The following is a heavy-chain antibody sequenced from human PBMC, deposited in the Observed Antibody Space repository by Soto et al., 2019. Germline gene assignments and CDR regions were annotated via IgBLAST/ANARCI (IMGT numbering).Heavy chain of an antibody. V-gene: IGHV1-69*13. D-gene: IGHD4-17*01. J-gene: IGHJ5*02. Sequence: ASVKVSCKASGGTFSSYAISWVRQAPGQGLEWMGGIIPIFGTANYAQKFQGRVTITADESTSTTCMELSSLRSEDTAVYYCARALSVTTLNWFDPWGQGTLVTVSS. CDR1: GGTFSSYA. CDR3: ARALSVTTLNWFDP. CDR2: IIPIFGTA.